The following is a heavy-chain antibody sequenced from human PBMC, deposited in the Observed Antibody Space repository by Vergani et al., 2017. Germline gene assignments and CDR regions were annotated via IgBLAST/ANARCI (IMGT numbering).Heavy chain of an antibody. CDR2: TWYDGNNK. J-gene: IGHJ6*02. Sequence: QVQLVESGGGVVQPGRSLRLSCAASGFTFNQYGMHWVRQAPGKGLEWVAVTWYDGNNKQYADSVKGRFTISRDNSKSTMYLQMNSLRDEDTGVYYCARPSYGSEYDSYYGLDVWGQGTTVFVSS. CDR3: ARPSYGSEYDSYYGLDV. CDR1: GFTFNQYG. V-gene: IGHV3-33*01. D-gene: IGHD3-10*01.